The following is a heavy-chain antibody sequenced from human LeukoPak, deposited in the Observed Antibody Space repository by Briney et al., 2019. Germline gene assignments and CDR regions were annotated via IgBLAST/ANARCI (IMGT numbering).Heavy chain of an antibody. CDR2: IRYDGSNK. Sequence: GGSLRLSCAASGFTFSSYGMHWVRQAPGKGLEWVAFIRYDGSNKYYADSVKGRFTISRDNSKNTLYLQMNSLRAEDTAVYYCAKEINYYGSGSYHYMDVWGKGTTVTISS. CDR3: AKEINYYGSGSYHYMDV. J-gene: IGHJ6*03. V-gene: IGHV3-30*02. D-gene: IGHD3-10*01. CDR1: GFTFSSYG.